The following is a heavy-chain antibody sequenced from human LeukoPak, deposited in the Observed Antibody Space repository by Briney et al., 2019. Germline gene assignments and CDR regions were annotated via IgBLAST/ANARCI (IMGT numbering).Heavy chain of an antibody. CDR3: ARWLGADCGGDCYDY. CDR1: GGTFGSYA. CDR2: IIPIFGIA. D-gene: IGHD2-21*01. V-gene: IGHV1-69*04. J-gene: IGHJ4*02. Sequence: SVKVSCKASGGTFGSYAINWVRQAPGQGLEWIGRIIPIFGIANYAQKFQGRVTITADKSTSTAYMELSSLRSEDTAVYYCARWLGADCGGDCYDYWGQGTLVTVSS.